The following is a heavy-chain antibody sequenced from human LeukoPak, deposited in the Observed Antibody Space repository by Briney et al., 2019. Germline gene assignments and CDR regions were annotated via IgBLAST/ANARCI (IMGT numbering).Heavy chain of an antibody. CDR2: ISYDGGNI. CDR1: GLKFDTYA. CDR3: ARDPPFGNGWSQNFFDY. J-gene: IGHJ4*02. D-gene: IGHD6-19*01. Sequence: PGGPLRLSCAPSGLKFDTYAMHWVRQATGKGREWVALISYDGGNIYYGDSVRGRFTISRDNDNNMLYLQMNSLRPEDTAVYYCARDPPFGNGWSQNFFDYWGQGTLIIVSS. V-gene: IGHV3-30*04.